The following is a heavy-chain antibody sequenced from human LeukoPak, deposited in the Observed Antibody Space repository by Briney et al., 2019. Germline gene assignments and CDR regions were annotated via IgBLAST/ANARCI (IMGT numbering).Heavy chain of an antibody. D-gene: IGHD3-22*01. Sequence: GGSLRLSCASGFTFSDYYMSWIRQAPGKGLEWVSHISSSGSTGYYADSVKGRFTISRDNAKNSLYLQMNSLRAEDTAVYYCARTAYYYDSSGYDDAFDIWGQGTMVTVSS. CDR2: ISSSGSTG. V-gene: IGHV3-11*01. J-gene: IGHJ3*02. CDR3: ARTAYYYDSSGYDDAFDI. CDR1: GFTFSDYY.